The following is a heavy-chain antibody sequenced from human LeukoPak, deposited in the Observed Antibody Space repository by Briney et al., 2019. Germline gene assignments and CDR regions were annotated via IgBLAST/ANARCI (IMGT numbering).Heavy chain of an antibody. CDR1: GGSFSGYY. J-gene: IGHJ6*03. CDR3: ARGTPSARHGHIASSRYYYYMDV. D-gene: IGHD6-13*01. CDR2: INHSGST. V-gene: IGHV4-34*01. Sequence: PSETLSLTYAVYGGSFSGYYWSWIRQPPGKGLEWIGEINHSGSTNYNPSLKSRVTISVDTSKNQFSLKLSSVTAADTAVYYCARGTPSARHGHIASSRYYYYMDVWGKGTTVTVSS.